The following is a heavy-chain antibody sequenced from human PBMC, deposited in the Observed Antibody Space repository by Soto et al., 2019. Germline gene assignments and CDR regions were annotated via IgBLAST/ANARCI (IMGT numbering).Heavy chain of an antibody. V-gene: IGHV3-21*01. J-gene: IGHJ4*02. CDR1: GFTFSGHT. Sequence: EVQLVESGGGLVKPGGSLRLSCAASGFTFSGHTINWVRQAPGKGLEWVSSVSRSSSYIYYADSVKGRFTVSRDDAEKSLYLPMNSLRAEDTAIYYCARCMGFDGSGYAFFDSWGQGTQVTVSS. CDR2: VSRSSSYI. D-gene: IGHD3-10*01. CDR3: ARCMGFDGSGYAFFDS.